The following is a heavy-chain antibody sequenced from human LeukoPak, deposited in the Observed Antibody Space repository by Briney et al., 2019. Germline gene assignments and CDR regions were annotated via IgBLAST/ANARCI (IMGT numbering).Heavy chain of an antibody. CDR2: ISGSGGST. D-gene: IGHD4-17*01. V-gene: IGHV3-23*01. J-gene: IGHJ5*02. CDR3: AREGPYGDYAHNWFDP. CDR1: GFTFSSPV. Sequence: AGGSLRLSCAASGFTFSSPVVSWVRQAPGTGLEWISAISGSGGSTYYADSVKGRFTISRDNSKNTLYLQMNSLRAEDTAVYYCAREGPYGDYAHNWFDPWGQGTLVTVSS.